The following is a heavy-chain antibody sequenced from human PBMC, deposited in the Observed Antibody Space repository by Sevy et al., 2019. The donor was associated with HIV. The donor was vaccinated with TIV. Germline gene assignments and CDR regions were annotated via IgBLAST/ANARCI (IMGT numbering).Heavy chain of an antibody. V-gene: IGHV4-4*07. CDR2: IDTSGGT. D-gene: IGHD3-3*01. Sequence: SETLSLTCSVSGGSIGSHYWSWIRQPAGEGLEWIGRIDTSGGTNYNPSLKTRVTMSIDTSKNQFSLRLSSVTAADTAVYYCARYNFWTGHYDYFDYWGPGALVTVSS. CDR3: ARYNFWTGHYDYFDY. CDR1: GGSIGSHY. J-gene: IGHJ4*02.